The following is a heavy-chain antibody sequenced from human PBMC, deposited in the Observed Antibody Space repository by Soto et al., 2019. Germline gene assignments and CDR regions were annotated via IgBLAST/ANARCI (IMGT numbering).Heavy chain of an antibody. V-gene: IGHV3-11*06. Sequence: GGSLRLSCAASGFTFSDYYMSWIRQAPGKGLEWVSYISSSSSYTNYADSVKGRFTISRDNAKNSLYLQMNSLRAEDTAVYYCARDYDSSGWYMIDYWGQGTLVTVSS. J-gene: IGHJ4*02. CDR2: ISSSSSYT. D-gene: IGHD6-19*01. CDR3: ARDYDSSGWYMIDY. CDR1: GFTFSDYY.